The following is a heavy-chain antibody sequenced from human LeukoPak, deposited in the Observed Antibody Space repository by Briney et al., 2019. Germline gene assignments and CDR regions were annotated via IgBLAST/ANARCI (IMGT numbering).Heavy chain of an antibody. J-gene: IGHJ4*02. CDR2: ISGSGGST. D-gene: IGHD3-10*01. Sequence: GGSLRLSCAASGFTFSSYAMSWVRQAPGKGLEWVSAISGSGGSTYYADSVKGRFTISRDNSKNTLYLQTNSLRAEDTAVYYCARDFGMVQGVISRELPYWGQGTLVTVSS. CDR1: GFTFSSYA. CDR3: ARDFGMVQGVISRELPY. V-gene: IGHV3-23*01.